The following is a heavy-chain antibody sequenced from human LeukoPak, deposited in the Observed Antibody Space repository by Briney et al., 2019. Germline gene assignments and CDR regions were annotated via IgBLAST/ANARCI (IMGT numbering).Heavy chain of an antibody. CDR1: GFTFSSYA. Sequence: PGGSLRLSCAASGFTFSSYAVSWVRQAPGKGLEWVSAISGSGGSTYYADSVKGRFTISRENSKNTLYLQMNSLRAEDTAVYYCAKDWGWGCSGGSCYSGIGYYYYGMDVWGQGTTVTVSS. D-gene: IGHD2-15*01. CDR2: ISGSGGST. CDR3: AKDWGWGCSGGSCYSGIGYYYYGMDV. V-gene: IGHV3-23*01. J-gene: IGHJ6*02.